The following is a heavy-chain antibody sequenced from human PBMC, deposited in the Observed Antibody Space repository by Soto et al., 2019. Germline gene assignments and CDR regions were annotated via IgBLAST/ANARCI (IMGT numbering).Heavy chain of an antibody. D-gene: IGHD1-26*01. CDR1: GGSISSGENF. Sequence: SETLSLTCTVSGGSISSGENFWNWIRQSPGKGLEGIGYTHHSGSTYYNPSLKSRLTISVDTSKNQLSLKLNSVTAADPAVYYCARDTGTYPYCFDYWGQGTRVTVS. CDR3: ARDTGTYPYCFDY. CDR2: THHSGST. V-gene: IGHV4-30-4*01. J-gene: IGHJ4*02.